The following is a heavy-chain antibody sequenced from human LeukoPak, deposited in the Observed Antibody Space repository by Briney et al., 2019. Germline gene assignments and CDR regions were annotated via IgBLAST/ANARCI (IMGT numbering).Heavy chain of an antibody. V-gene: IGHV3-23*01. J-gene: IGHJ5*02. CDR2: ITASGCST. CDR3: AKDLRAFDP. D-gene: IGHD5/OR15-5a*01. CDR1: XXXFSSYA. Sequence: PGGSLRLSCAXXXXXFSSYAMSWVRQAPGKGLEWVSAITASGCSTYYADSVKGRVTISRDNSKNTLYLQMNSLRAEDTAVYYCAKDLRAFDPWGQGTLVTVSS.